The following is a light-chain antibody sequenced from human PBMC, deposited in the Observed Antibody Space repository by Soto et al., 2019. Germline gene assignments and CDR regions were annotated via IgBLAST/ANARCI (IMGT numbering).Light chain of an antibody. Sequence: DIVMTQSPATLSVSPGERATLSCRASQSVSSNLAWYQQKPGQAPRLLIYGASIRATGIPAMFGGSGSGTEFTLIISSLQSEDFAFYYCQQYNNWPVAFGQGTKVEIK. J-gene: IGKJ1*01. CDR1: QSVSSN. CDR2: GAS. CDR3: QQYNNWPVA. V-gene: IGKV3-15*01.